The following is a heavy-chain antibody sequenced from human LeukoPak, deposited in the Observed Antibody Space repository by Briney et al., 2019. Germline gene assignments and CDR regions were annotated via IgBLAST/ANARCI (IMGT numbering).Heavy chain of an antibody. CDR2: ISPDNT. CDR1: GFTFSANP. Sequence: GGSLRLSCPASGFTFSANPMSWLRQAAGKGLEWVSAISPDNTYYADSVTGRLNISRDDSKNNVYLQMNSPRAEDTARYSCVKEHVDRAFTRSFEIWGQGTVVTVSS. CDR3: VKEHVDRAFTRSFEI. V-gene: IGHV3-23*01. D-gene: IGHD3-10*01. J-gene: IGHJ3*02.